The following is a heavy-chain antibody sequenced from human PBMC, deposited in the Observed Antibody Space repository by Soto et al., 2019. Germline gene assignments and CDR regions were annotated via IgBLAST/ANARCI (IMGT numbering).Heavy chain of an antibody. CDR2: ISGSGGST. CDR1: GFTFSSYA. D-gene: IGHD6-13*01. V-gene: IGHV3-23*01. Sequence: PGGSLRLSCAASGFTFSSYAMSWVRQAPGKGLEWVSAISGSGGSTYYADSVKGWFTISRDNSKNTLYLQMNSLRAEDTAVYNCAKDINSSSWYLVVYYMDVWGKGTTVTVSS. CDR3: AKDINSSSWYLVVYYMDV. J-gene: IGHJ6*03.